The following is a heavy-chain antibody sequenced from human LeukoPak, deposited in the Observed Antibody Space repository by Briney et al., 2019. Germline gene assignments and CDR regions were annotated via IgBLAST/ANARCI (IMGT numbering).Heavy chain of an antibody. CDR2: MYSSGTT. CDR1: GDSIGSYY. J-gene: IGHJ3*02. CDR3: ARVPLDYYDSSGYYSGGAFDI. Sequence: PSETLSLTCTVSGDSIGSYYWSWIRQSAGKRLEWIGRMYSSGTTDYNPSPQSRVTMSIDTSKNQFSLKLNSVTAADTAVYYCARVPLDYYDSSGYYSGGAFDIWGQGTMVTVSS. D-gene: IGHD3-22*01. V-gene: IGHV4-4*07.